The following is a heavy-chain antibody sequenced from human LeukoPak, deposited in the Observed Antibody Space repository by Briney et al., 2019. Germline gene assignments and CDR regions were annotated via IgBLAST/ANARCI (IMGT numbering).Heavy chain of an antibody. CDR2: IYYSGST. Sequence: SETLSLTCTVSGYSISSGYYWSWIRQPPGKGLEWIGYIYYSGSTNYNPSLKSRVTISVDTSKNQFSLKLSSVTAADTAVYYCARDYDYDSSGYLSRFDPWGQGTLVTVSS. D-gene: IGHD3-22*01. CDR3: ARDYDYDSSGYLSRFDP. CDR1: GYSISSGYY. J-gene: IGHJ5*02. V-gene: IGHV4-61*01.